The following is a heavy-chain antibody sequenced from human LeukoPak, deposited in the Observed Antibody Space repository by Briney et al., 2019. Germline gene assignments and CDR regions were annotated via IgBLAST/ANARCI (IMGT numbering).Heavy chain of an antibody. Sequence: GGSLRLSCAASGFTFSSYGIHWVRQAPGKGLEWVAFIRYDGSNKYYTDSVKGRFTISRDNSKNTLYLQMGSLRAEDMAVYYCARDTKGFGEGYYYYMDVWGKGTTVTISS. J-gene: IGHJ6*03. CDR2: IRYDGSNK. V-gene: IGHV3-30*02. CDR3: ARDTKGFGEGYYYYMDV. D-gene: IGHD3-10*01. CDR1: GFTFSSYG.